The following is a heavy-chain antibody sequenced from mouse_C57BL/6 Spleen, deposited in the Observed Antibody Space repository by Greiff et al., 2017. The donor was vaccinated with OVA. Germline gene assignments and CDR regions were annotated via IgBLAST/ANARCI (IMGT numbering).Heavy chain of an antibody. V-gene: IGHV1-64*01. CDR2: IHPNSGST. CDR1: GYTFTSYW. J-gene: IGHJ4*01. CDR3: ARGDYYGSSDGDAMDY. D-gene: IGHD1-1*01. Sequence: QVQLQQPGAELVKPGASVKLSCKASGYTFTSYWMHWVKQRPGQGLEWIGMIHPNSGSTNYNEKFKSKATLTVDKSSSTAYMQLSSLTSEDSAVYYCARGDYYGSSDGDAMDYWGQGTSVTVSS.